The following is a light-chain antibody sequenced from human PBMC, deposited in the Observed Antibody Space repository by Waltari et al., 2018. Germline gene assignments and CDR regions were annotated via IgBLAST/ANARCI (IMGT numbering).Light chain of an antibody. Sequence: DIQLTQSPSFLSASVRDRVTITCRASQGISTYLAWYQQKPGKAPKLLIYAASTLQSDIPSRFSGSGSGTEFTLTISSLQPEDFATYYCLHLNNFPLSFGGGTK. CDR3: LHLNNFPLS. CDR1: QGISTY. J-gene: IGKJ4*01. V-gene: IGKV1-9*01. CDR2: AAS.